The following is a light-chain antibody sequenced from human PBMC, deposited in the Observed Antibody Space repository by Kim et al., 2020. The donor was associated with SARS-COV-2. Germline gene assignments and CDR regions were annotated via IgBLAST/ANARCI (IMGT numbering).Light chain of an antibody. CDR1: YDY. CDR3: ISYTTTTTWV. CDR2: GVN. V-gene: IGLV2-14*03. J-gene: IGLJ3*02. Sequence: YDYVSWYQQHPGNAPKLIVFGVNERPSGASNRFSGSKSGNTASLTISGLQAGDEADYYCISYTTTTTWVFGGGTQLTVL.